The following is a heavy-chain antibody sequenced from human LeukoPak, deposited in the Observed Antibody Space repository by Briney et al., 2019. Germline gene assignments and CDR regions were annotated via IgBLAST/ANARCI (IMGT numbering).Heavy chain of an antibody. J-gene: IGHJ6*03. CDR2: IKSKTDGGTT. CDR3: TTDPTGSSGTYYYYYMDV. D-gene: IGHD3-10*01. Sequence: GGSLRLSCAASGFTFSNAWMSWVRQAPGKGLEWVGRIKSKTDGGTTDYAAPVKGRFTISRDDSKNTLYLQMNSLKTEDTAVYYCTTDPTGSSGTYYYYYMDVWGKGTTVTVSS. V-gene: IGHV3-15*01. CDR1: GFTFSNAW.